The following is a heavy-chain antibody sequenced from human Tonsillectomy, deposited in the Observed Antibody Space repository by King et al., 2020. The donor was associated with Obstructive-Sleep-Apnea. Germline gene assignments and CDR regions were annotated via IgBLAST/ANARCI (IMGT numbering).Heavy chain of an antibody. CDR2: ISSSSSTI. D-gene: IGHD3-10*01. CDR3: ARVVFPPMVRGITTYYFDY. J-gene: IGHJ4*02. V-gene: IGHV3-11*01. Sequence: VQLVESGGGLVKPGGSLRLSCAASGFTFSDYYMSWIRQAPGKGLEWVSYISSSSSTIYYADSVKGRFTISRDNAKHSLYLQMNSLRAEDTAVYYCARVVFPPMVRGITTYYFDYWGQGTLVTVSS. CDR1: GFTFSDYY.